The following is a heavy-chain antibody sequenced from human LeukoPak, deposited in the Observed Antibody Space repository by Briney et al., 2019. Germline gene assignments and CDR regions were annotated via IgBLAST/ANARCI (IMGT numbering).Heavy chain of an antibody. D-gene: IGHD3-10*01. J-gene: IGHJ4*02. CDR2: IYYSGST. CDR3: ARASEGRDY. CDR1: GGSISSSSYY. Sequence: SETLSLTCTVSGGSISSSSYYWGWIRPPPGKGLEWIGSIYYSGSTYYNPSLKSRVTISVDTSKNQFSLKLSSVTAADTAVYYCARASEGRDYWGQGTLVTVSS. V-gene: IGHV4-39*01.